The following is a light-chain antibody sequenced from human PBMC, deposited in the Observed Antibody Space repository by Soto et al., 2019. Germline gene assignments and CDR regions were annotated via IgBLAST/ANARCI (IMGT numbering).Light chain of an antibody. CDR3: SSFVGGDSFDVI. CDR1: GSDIGAYNY. V-gene: IGLV2-8*01. CDR2: DVI. J-gene: IGLJ2*01. Sequence: QSALTQPPSASGSPGQSVTISCTGTGSDIGAYNYVSWYQQYPGKAPKVMIYDVIKRPSGVPDRFSGSKSGNTASLTVSGLLADDEAVYYCSSFVGGDSFDVIFGGGTKLTVL.